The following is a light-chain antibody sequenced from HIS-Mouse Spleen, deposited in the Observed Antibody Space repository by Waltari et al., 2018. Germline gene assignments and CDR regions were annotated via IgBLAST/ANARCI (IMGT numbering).Light chain of an antibody. CDR2: GAS. J-gene: IGKJ2*01. CDR1: QSVCSSY. CDR3: QQYGSSRT. Sequence: EIVLTQSPGTLPLSPGERATLSCRASQSVCSSYLAWYQQKPGQAPRLLIYGASSRATGIPDRFSGSGSGTDFTLTISRLEPEDFAVYYCQQYGSSRTFGQGTKLEIK. V-gene: IGKV3-20*01.